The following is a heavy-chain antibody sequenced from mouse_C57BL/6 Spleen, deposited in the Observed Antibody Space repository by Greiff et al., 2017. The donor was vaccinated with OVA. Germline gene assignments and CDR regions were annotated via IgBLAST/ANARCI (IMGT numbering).Heavy chain of an antibody. J-gene: IGHJ1*03. Sequence: DVKLQESGPVLVKPGASVKMSCKASGYTFTDYYMNWVKQSHGKSLEWIGVINPYNGGTSYNQKFKGKATLTVDKSSSTAYMELNSLTSEDSAVYYCARGVYYGSSLYWYFDVWGTGTTVTVSS. CDR3: ARGVYYGSSLYWYFDV. CDR2: INPYNGGT. D-gene: IGHD1-1*01. V-gene: IGHV1-19*01. CDR1: GYTFTDYY.